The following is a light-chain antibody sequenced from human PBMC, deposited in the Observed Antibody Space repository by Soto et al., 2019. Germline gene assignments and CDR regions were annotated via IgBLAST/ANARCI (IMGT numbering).Light chain of an antibody. Sequence: QSALTQPASVSGSPGQSITISCTGTSSDVGAYDFVSWYQQHPDKAPKLMIYEVSNRPSGVSNRFSGSKSVNTATLTISGLQAEDEADYYCSSYTSSSTRVFGTGTRSPS. J-gene: IGLJ1*01. CDR1: SSDVGAYDF. V-gene: IGLV2-14*03. CDR3: SSYTSSSTRV. CDR2: EVS.